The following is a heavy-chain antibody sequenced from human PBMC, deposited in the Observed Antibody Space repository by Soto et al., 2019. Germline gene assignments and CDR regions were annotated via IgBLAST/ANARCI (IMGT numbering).Heavy chain of an antibody. J-gene: IGHJ4*02. CDR3: ARGDGYIYGNTFDS. V-gene: IGHV3-30-3*01. D-gene: IGHD5-18*01. CDR1: GFTFNNYA. CDR2: ISYDGSNK. Sequence: LRLSCAASGFTFNNYAMHWVRQAPGKGLEWVAFISYDGSNKYYADSVTGRFTISRDNSRNTLYLQMNSLRAEDTAVFYCARGDGYIYGNTFDSWGQGTLVTVSS.